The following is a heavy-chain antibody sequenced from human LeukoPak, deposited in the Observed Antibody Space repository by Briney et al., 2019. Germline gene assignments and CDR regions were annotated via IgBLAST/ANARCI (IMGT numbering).Heavy chain of an antibody. CDR2: IYYSGST. V-gene: IGHV4-30-4*01. D-gene: IGHD1-1*01. Sequence: SETLSLTCTFSGGSISSGDYYWSWIRQPPGKGLEWIGYIYYSGSTYYNPSLKSRVTISVDTSKNQFSLKLSSVTAADTAVYYCDRDRERGTTGTTLDYWGQGTLVTVSS. CDR1: GGSISSGDYY. J-gene: IGHJ4*02. CDR3: DRDRERGTTGTTLDY.